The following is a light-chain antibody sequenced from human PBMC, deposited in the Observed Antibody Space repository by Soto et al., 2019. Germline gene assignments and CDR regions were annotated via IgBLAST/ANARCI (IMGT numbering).Light chain of an antibody. CDR3: QQYTSYPWT. CDR1: QSISTW. J-gene: IGKJ1*01. Sequence: IQMTQSPSTLSASVGDRVTITCRAIQSISTWLAWYQQKPGKAPKLLIYDASTLESGVPSRFSGSGSGTESTLTISSLQPGDFATYYCQQYTSYPWTFGQGTKVDNK. CDR2: DAS. V-gene: IGKV1-5*01.